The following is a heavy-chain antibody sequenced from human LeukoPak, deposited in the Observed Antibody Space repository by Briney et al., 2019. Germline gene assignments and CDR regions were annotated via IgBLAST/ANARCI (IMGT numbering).Heavy chain of an antibody. CDR2: ITPYNGNT. CDR1: GYTFTGYY. Sequence: ASVKVSCKASGYTFTGYYMHWVRQAPEQGLEWMGWITPYNGNTDYAQKVQGRVTMTTDTSTSTAYMELRSLRADDTAVYYCARVNGYSSFDYWGQGTLVTVSS. CDR3: ARVNGYSSFDY. D-gene: IGHD5-24*01. V-gene: IGHV1-18*04. J-gene: IGHJ4*02.